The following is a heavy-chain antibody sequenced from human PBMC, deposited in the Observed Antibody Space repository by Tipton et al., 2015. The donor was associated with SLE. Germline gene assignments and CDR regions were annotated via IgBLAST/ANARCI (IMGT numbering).Heavy chain of an antibody. CDR2: INHSGST. Sequence: TLSLTCTVSGASFSSETYLWGWIRQPPGKGLEWIGEINHSGSTNYNPSLKSRVTISVDTSKNQFSLKLSSVTAADTAVYYCARDDVLLWFRGMDVWGQGTTVTVSS. CDR1: GASFSSETYL. CDR3: ARDDVLLWFRGMDV. D-gene: IGHD3-10*01. J-gene: IGHJ6*02. V-gene: IGHV4-39*07.